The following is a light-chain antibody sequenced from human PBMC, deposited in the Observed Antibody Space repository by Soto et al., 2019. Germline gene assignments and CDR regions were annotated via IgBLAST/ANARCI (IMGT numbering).Light chain of an antibody. Sequence: QSALTQPASVSGSPGQSITIFCSGTSSDVGAYKFVSWYRHHPGKAPQVMIYEVSNRPSGVSNRFSGSKSGNTASLTISGLQAEDEADYYCSSYTSSSTLVFGTGTKLTVL. CDR3: SSYTSSSTLV. CDR1: SSDVGAYKF. V-gene: IGLV2-14*01. J-gene: IGLJ1*01. CDR2: EVS.